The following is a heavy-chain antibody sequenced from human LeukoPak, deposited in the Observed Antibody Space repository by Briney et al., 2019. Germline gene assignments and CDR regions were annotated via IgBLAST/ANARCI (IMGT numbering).Heavy chain of an antibody. Sequence: GGSLRLSCAASGFTFSSYGMHWVRQAPGKGLEWVAVISYDGSNKYYADSVKGRFTISRDNSKNTLYLQMNSLRAEDTAVYYCAWLGGSGVVVPAAPDYWGQGTLVTVSS. D-gene: IGHD2-2*01. CDR3: AWLGGSGVVVPAAPDY. CDR2: ISYDGSNK. V-gene: IGHV3-30*03. J-gene: IGHJ4*02. CDR1: GFTFSSYG.